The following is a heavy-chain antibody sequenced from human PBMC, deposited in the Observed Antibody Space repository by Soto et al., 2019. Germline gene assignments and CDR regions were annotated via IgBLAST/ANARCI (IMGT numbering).Heavy chain of an antibody. CDR2: ISAYNGNT. V-gene: IGHV1-18*01. J-gene: IGHJ4*02. Sequence: QVQLMQTGGVVKKPGASVRVSCKPSGYTFASYAISWMRQAPGQGLEWMGWISAYNGNTNYAQKLQGRVTMTTDTSTSTAYMELRSLRSDDTAVYYCARDPPPPDYWGQGTLVTVSS. CDR3: ARDPPPPDY. CDR1: GYTFASYA.